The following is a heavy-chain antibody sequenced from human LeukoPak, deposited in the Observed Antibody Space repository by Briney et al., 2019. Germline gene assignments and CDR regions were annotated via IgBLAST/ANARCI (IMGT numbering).Heavy chain of an antibody. CDR1: GYTFTSYG. D-gene: IGHD6-13*01. Sequence: ASVKVSCKASGYTFTSYGISWVRQAPGQGFEWMGWVSAYNGNTNYAQKLQGRVAMTTDTSTSTAYMELRSLRSDDTAVYYCARRKEQQLADYWGQGTLVTVSS. V-gene: IGHV1-18*01. CDR3: ARRKEQQLADY. CDR2: VSAYNGNT. J-gene: IGHJ4*02.